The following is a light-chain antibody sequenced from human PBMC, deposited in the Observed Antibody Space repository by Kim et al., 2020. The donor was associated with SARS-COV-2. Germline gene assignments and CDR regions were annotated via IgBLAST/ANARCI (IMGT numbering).Light chain of an antibody. CDR3: QQTSSTQYS. CDR2: GAS. CDR1: QSVSIN. Sequence: SASVGDRVTITCRATQSVSINLNWYQQRPGKAPRLLIYGASTLQSGVPSRFSGSGSGTGFTLTISSLQPEDFAIYYCQQTSSTQYSFGQGTKLEI. J-gene: IGKJ2*03. V-gene: IGKV1-39*01.